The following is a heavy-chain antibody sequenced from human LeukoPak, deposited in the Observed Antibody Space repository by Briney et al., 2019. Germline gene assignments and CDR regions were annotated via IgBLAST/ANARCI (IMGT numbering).Heavy chain of an antibody. V-gene: IGHV3-23*01. CDR3: ARDTDYYGSGRHGYFDH. D-gene: IGHD3-10*01. CDR2: ISGNGDST. Sequence: GGSLRLSCSASGFTFRNYAMNWVRQAPGKGLEGVSAISGNGDSTYYADSVKGRFTISRDNSKNTLHLQMNSLRAEDTAVYYCARDTDYYGSGRHGYFDHWGQGTLVTVSS. J-gene: IGHJ1*01. CDR1: GFTFRNYA.